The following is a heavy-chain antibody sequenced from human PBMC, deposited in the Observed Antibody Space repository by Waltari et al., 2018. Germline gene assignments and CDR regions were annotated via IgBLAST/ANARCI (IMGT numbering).Heavy chain of an antibody. D-gene: IGHD3-3*01. CDR3: ARDRWFYDFWSGRPDYYAMDV. Sequence: EVQLVESGGGLIQPGGSLRLSCAASGFTVSSNYMSWVRKDPGKGLEWVSVIYSGGSTYYADAVNGRFTIARDNSKNTLYRQMNSLSAEDTAVYYCARDRWFYDFWSGRPDYYAMDVWGQGTTVTVSS. CDR1: GFTVSSNY. CDR2: IYSGGST. V-gene: IGHV3-53*01. J-gene: IGHJ6*02.